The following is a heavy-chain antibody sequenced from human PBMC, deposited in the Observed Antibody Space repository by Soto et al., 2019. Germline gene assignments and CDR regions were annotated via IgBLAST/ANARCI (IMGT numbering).Heavy chain of an antibody. CDR3: ARHVPHSSSWPKTSLYYYYGMDV. CDR2: IYPGDSDT. J-gene: IGHJ6*02. CDR1: GYSFTSYW. V-gene: IGHV5-51*01. Sequence: PGESLKISCKGSGYSFTSYWIGWVRQMPGKGLEWMGIIYPGDSDTRYSPSFQGQVTISADKSISTAYLQWSSLKASDTAMYYCARHVPHSSSWPKTSLYYYYGMDVWGQGTTVTVSS. D-gene: IGHD6-13*01.